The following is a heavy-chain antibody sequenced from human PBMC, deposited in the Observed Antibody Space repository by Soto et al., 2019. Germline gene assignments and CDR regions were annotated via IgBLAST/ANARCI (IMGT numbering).Heavy chain of an antibody. V-gene: IGHV4-59*12. D-gene: IGHD3-10*01. Sequence: PSETLSLTCTVSGDSISTDYWSWIRQSPGKGLEWIGFIYYGGSTNYNPSLKSRVTISVDTPKNQFSLKLNSVAAADTAVYYCALTMVRGVVPREFDFWGPGTLVTVSS. CDR2: IYYGGST. J-gene: IGHJ4*02. CDR3: ALTMVRGVVPREFDF. CDR1: GDSISTDY.